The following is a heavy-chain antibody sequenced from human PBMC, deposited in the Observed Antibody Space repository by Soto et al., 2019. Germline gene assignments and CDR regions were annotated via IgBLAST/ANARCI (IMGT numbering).Heavy chain of an antibody. CDR3: ERGEVDTAPLDP. CDR2: INPNSGNT. J-gene: IGHJ5*02. V-gene: IGHV1-2*02. Sequence: QVQLVQSGAEVKKPGASVKVSCKASGYTFTGYYMHWVRQAPGQGLEWMGWINPNSGNTKYVQKFQGMVIMTRDTSIRTAYMELRRLTSDDTAVYYCERGEVDTAPLDPWGQGTLVTVSS. D-gene: IGHD5-18*01. CDR1: GYTFTGYY.